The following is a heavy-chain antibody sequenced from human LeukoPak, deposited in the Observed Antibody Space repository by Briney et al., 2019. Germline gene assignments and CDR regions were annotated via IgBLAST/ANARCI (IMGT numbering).Heavy chain of an antibody. CDR3: ARLVDYGSGSH. V-gene: IGHV4-61*02. CDR1: GGSISSGSYY. Sequence: SETLSLTCTVSGGSISSGSYYWSWIRQPAGKGLEWIVRINTSGSTNYNPSLKSRVTISVDTSKNQFSLKLRSVTAADTAVYYCARLVDYGSGSHWGQGTLVIVSS. J-gene: IGHJ4*02. CDR2: INTSGST. D-gene: IGHD3-10*01.